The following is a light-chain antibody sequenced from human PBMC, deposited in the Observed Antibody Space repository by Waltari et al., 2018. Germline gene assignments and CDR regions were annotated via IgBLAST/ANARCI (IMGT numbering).Light chain of an antibody. J-gene: IGLJ2*01. Sequence: QSALTQPASVSGSPGQSITISCTGTSSDVGGYNLVSWYQQHPGKAPKLIIYEVSDRPSGVSNRFSCSKSGSTASLTISGLQAEDEADYYCSSYTSSSTLVVFGGGTKLTVL. CDR3: SSYTSSSTLVV. V-gene: IGLV2-14*02. CDR2: EVS. CDR1: SSDVGGYNL.